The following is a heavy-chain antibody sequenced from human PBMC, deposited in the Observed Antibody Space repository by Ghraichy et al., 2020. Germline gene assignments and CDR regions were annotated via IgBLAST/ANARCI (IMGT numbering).Heavy chain of an antibody. CDR3: AKDRRDGRAGIGRGRAYHYDYGIDV. D-gene: IGHD1-26*01. Sequence: GGSLRLSCAASGFTFSNYDMNWVRQAPGKGLEWVGLISFDGSNKYYADSVKDRFTISRDNSKNTLYVQVNSLRVEDTAVYYCAKDRRDGRAGIGRGRAYHYDYGIDVWSQGTTVTVSS. CDR2: ISFDGSNK. V-gene: IGHV3-30*18. CDR1: GFTFSNYD. J-gene: IGHJ6*02.